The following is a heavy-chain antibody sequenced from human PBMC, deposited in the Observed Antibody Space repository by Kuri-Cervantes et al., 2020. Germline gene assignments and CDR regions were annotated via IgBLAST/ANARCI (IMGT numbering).Heavy chain of an antibody. Sequence: GGSLRLSCEASEFTFSNYAMHWVRQAPGKGLEWVAVISYDGSNKHYADSVKGRFTISRDNAKNSLYLQMNSLRAEDTAVYYCARETESDAFDIWGQGTMVTVSS. V-gene: IGHV3-30*07. CDR1: EFTFSNYA. J-gene: IGHJ3*02. CDR2: ISYDGSNK. CDR3: ARETESDAFDI.